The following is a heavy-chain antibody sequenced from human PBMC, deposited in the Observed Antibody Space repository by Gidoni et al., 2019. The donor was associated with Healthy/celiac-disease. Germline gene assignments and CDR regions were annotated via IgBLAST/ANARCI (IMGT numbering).Heavy chain of an antibody. CDR2: IYTSGST. CDR1: GGSISSGSYY. D-gene: IGHD2-21*02. V-gene: IGHV4-61*02. J-gene: IGHJ5*02. Sequence: QVPLQASGPGLVKTSQTLSLTCTVSGGSISSGSYYWSWIRQPAGKGLEWIGRIYTSGSTNYNPSLKSRVTISVDTSKNQFSLKLSSVTAADTAVYYCARGVTYWFDPWGQGTLVTVSS. CDR3: ARGVTYWFDP.